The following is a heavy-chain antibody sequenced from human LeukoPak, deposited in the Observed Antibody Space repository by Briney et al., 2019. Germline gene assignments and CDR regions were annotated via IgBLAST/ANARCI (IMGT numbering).Heavy chain of an antibody. D-gene: IGHD6-19*01. J-gene: IGHJ3*02. CDR3: ASGSSGWDADAFDI. CDR1: GGSISSYY. CDR2: IYYSGST. Sequence: SETLSLTCTVSGGSISSYYWSWIRQPPGKGLEWIGYIYYSGSTNYNPSLKSRVTMSVDTSKNQFSLKLSSVTAADTAVYYCASGSSGWDADAFDIWGQGTMVTVSS. V-gene: IGHV4-59*12.